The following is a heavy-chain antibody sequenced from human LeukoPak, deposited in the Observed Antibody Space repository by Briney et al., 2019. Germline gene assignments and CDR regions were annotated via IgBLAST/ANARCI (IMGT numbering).Heavy chain of an antibody. CDR2: IRYDGSNK. Sequence: GWSLRLSCAASGFTFSSYGMHWVRQPPGKGLEWVAVIRYDGSNKYYADSVKGRFTISRDNSKNTLYLQMNSLRAEDTAVYYCAKDQARFGELFDYWGQGTLVTVSS. J-gene: IGHJ4*02. CDR3: AKDQARFGELFDY. D-gene: IGHD3-10*01. CDR1: GFTFSSYG. V-gene: IGHV3-30*02.